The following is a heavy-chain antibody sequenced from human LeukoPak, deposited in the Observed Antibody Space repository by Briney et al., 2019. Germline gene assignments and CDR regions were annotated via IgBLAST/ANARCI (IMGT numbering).Heavy chain of an antibody. V-gene: IGHV4-59*08. CDR1: GGSLSSYY. CDR3: ARHGLRLQYYFYGMDV. CDR2: IYYSGTT. J-gene: IGHJ6*01. Sequence: AGTLCLTCTVSGGSLSSYYWSWVRQPPGKGLEWIGDIYYSGTTRYNTPPKSRVIISVDTSRNQFALKLSSLTAADTAVYYCARHGLRLQYYFYGMDVWGQGTTVTVSS.